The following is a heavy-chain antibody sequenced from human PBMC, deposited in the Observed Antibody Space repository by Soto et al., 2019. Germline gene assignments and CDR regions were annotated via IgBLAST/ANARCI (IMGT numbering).Heavy chain of an antibody. CDR2: IYWDDDK. CDR1: GFSLSTSGVG. CDR3: AHSRGHYDARGYSCFDY. V-gene: IGHV2-5*02. Sequence: QITLKESGPTLVKPTQTLTLTCTFSGFSLSTSGVGVGWIRQPPGKALECLALIYWDDDKRYSPSLKRSLTITKDTSHNQVVLTMTNMDPVDTGTYYCAHSRGHYDARGYSCFDYWGQGTLVTVSS. J-gene: IGHJ4*02. D-gene: IGHD3-22*01.